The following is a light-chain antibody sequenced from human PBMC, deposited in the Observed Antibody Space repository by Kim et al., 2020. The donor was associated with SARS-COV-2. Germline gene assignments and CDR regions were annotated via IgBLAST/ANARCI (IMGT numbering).Light chain of an antibody. CDR1: RDNGGYEG. CDR3: SAWDSSLSAWV. V-gene: IGLV10-54*04. CDR2: RNN. Sequence: QTGTLPCTGNRDNGGYEGAASRKQCQGHPPKLLSSRNNNRPAGISERFSASRSGNMASLTITGLQPEDEADYYCSAWDSSLSAWVFGGGTQLTVL. J-gene: IGLJ3*02.